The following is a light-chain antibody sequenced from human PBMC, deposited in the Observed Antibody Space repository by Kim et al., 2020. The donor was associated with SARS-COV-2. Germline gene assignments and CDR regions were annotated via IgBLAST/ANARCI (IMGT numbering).Light chain of an antibody. CDR3: QVWDRSTVV. V-gene: IGLV3-9*01. CDR2: RDS. Sequence: SVALGQTARITCGANNIGSKHVTWYQQTPGQAPVLVIYRDSNRPSGIPERFSGSNSGNTANLTISRAQAGDEADYYCQVWDRSTVVFGGGTKLTVL. CDR1: NIGSKH. J-gene: IGLJ2*01.